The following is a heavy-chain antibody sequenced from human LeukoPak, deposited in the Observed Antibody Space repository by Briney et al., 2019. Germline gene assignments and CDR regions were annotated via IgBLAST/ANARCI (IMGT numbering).Heavy chain of an antibody. CDR1: GGSISSGDSS. CDR3: ARTPGYCSGTSCYIGY. J-gene: IGHJ4*02. V-gene: IGHV4-30-4*01. Sequence: SEILSLTCTVSGGSISSGDSSWSWIRQPPGKGLEWIGYIYSSGGTYYNPSLKSRVTISVDTSKNQFSLRLSSVTAADTAVYYCARTPGYCSGTSCYIGYWGQGTLVTVSS. CDR2: IYSSGGT. D-gene: IGHD2-2*02.